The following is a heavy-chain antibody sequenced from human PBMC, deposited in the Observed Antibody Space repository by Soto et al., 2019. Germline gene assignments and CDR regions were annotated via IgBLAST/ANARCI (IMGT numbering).Heavy chain of an antibody. CDR1: GFTFSIYS. J-gene: IGHJ6*02. CDR3: AREGIAVAGYYYYGMDV. V-gene: IGHV3-48*02. CDR2: ISSSSSTI. Sequence: SGGSLRLSGAASGFTFSIYSMNWVRHAPGKGLEWVSYISSSSSTIYYADSVKGRFTISRDNAKNSLYLQMNSLRDEDTAVYYCAREGIAVAGYYYYGMDVWGQGTTVTVSS. D-gene: IGHD6-19*01.